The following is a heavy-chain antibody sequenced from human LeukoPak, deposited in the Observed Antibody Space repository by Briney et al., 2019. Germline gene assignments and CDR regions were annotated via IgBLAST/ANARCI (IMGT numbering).Heavy chain of an antibody. V-gene: IGHV3-23*01. CDR1: GFTFSSYA. CDR2: ISGSGDNT. D-gene: IGHD3-22*01. J-gene: IGHJ4*02. CDR3: AKGSYCDSSGSFYFDY. Sequence: GGSLRLSCAASGFTFSSYAMSWVRQAPGKGLEWVSGISGSGDNTYYADSVKGRFTISRDNSKNTLYVQVDSLGTEDTAAYYCAKGSYCDSSGSFYFDYWGQGTLVTVSS.